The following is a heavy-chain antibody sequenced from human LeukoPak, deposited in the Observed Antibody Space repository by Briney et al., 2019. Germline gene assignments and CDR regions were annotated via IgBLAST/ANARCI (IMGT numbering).Heavy chain of an antibody. CDR1: GYTFTSFD. Sequence: ASVKVSCKASGYTFTSFDIDWVRQATGQGLEWMGWMNPNSGNTGYAQKFQGRVTKTRNTSISTAYMELSSLRSEDTAVYYCARGQWLSFLIDYWGQGTLVTVSS. CDR2: MNPNSGNT. D-gene: IGHD6-19*01. J-gene: IGHJ4*02. CDR3: ARGQWLSFLIDY. V-gene: IGHV1-8*01.